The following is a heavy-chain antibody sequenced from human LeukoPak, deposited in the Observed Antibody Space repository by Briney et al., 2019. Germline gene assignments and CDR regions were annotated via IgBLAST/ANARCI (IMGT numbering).Heavy chain of an antibody. V-gene: IGHV1-69*05. CDR2: IIPIFGTA. D-gene: IGHD6-13*01. CDR1: GGTFSSYA. CDR3: ASGDSSSWYGGHWFDP. Sequence: LVKVSCKASGGTFSSYASSWVRQARGQGLEWMGRIIPIFGTANYVQKFQGRVTITTDESTSTAYMELSSLRSEDTAVYYCASGDSSSWYGGHWFDPWGQGTLVTVSS. J-gene: IGHJ5*02.